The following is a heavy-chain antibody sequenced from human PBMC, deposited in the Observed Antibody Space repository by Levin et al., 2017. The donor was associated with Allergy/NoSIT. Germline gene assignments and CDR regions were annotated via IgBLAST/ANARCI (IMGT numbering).Heavy chain of an antibody. D-gene: IGHD3-10*01. CDR2: INHSGST. J-gene: IGHJ4*02. V-gene: IGHV4-34*01. Sequence: ASETLSLTCAVYGGSFSGYYWSWIRQPPGKGLEWIGEINHSGSTNYNPSLKSRVTISVDTSKNQFSLKLSSVTAADTAVYYCARATGDYYGSGSPYWGQGTLVTVSS. CDR3: ARATGDYYGSGSPY. CDR1: GGSFSGYY.